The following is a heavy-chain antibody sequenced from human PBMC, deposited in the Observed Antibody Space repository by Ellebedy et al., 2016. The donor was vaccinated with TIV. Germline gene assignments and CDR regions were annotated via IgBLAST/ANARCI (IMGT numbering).Heavy chain of an antibody. V-gene: IGHV4-34*01. Sequence: MPSETLSLTCAVYGGSFSGYYWSWIRQPPGKGLEWIGEINHSGSTNYNPSLKSRVTVSVDTSKNQFSLKLSSVTAADTAVYYCARGSIWFGANWFDPWGQGTLVTVSS. CDR1: GGSFSGYY. J-gene: IGHJ5*02. D-gene: IGHD3-10*01. CDR3: ARGSIWFGANWFDP. CDR2: INHSGST.